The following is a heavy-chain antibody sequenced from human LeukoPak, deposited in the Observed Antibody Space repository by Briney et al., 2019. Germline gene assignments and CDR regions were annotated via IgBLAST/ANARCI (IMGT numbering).Heavy chain of an antibody. V-gene: IGHV4-4*07. CDR3: ARDRALYYYYYMDV. J-gene: IGHJ6*03. Sequence: PSETLSLTCTVSGGSISSYYWSWIRQPAGKGLEWIGRIYTSGSTNYNPSLKSRVTMSVDTSKNQLSLKLSSVTAADTAVYYCARDRALYYYYYMDVWGKGTTVTISS. CDR2: IYTSGST. CDR1: GGSISSYY.